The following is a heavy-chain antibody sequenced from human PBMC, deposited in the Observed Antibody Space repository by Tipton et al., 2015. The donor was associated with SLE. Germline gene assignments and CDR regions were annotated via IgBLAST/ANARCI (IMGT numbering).Heavy chain of an antibody. Sequence: TLSLTCAVSGYSISSGYYWGWIRQPPGKGLEWIGSIYHSGSTNYNPSLKSRVTISVDTSKNQFSLKLSSVTAADTAVYYCARVLSSSSDYWGQGTLVTVSS. CDR2: IYHSGST. CDR3: ARVLSSSSDY. D-gene: IGHD6-6*01. J-gene: IGHJ4*02. V-gene: IGHV4-38-2*01. CDR1: GYSISSGYY.